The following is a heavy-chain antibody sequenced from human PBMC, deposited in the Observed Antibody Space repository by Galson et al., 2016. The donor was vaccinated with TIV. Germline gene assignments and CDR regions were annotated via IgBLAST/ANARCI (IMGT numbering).Heavy chain of an antibody. Sequence: SVKVSCKASGVIFTNFAISWVRQAPGQGLEWMGRIIPLCGTPNYAQKFQGRVTITADDSTSTSYMELSSLRYEDTAVYYCARESRVYGSQFDDWGQGTLVTVSS. CDR3: ARESRVYGSQFDD. CDR2: IIPLCGTP. CDR1: GVIFTNFA. D-gene: IGHD3-10*01. J-gene: IGHJ4*02. V-gene: IGHV1-69*13.